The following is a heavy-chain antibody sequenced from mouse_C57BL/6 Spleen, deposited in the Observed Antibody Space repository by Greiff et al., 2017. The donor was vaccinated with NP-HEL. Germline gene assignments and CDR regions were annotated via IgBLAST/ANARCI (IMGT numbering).Heavy chain of an antibody. J-gene: IGHJ4*01. V-gene: IGHV2-2*01. CDR1: GFSFTSYG. CDR3: ARIDYDEGGAMDY. Sequence: VKVVESGPGLVQPSQSLSITCTVSGFSFTSYGVHWVRQSPGKGLAWLGVIWSGGSTDYNAAFISRLSISTDNSKSQVFFKMNSQKAEDTAKDYGARIDYDEGGAMDYWGQGTSVTVSS. D-gene: IGHD2-4*01. CDR2: IWSGGST.